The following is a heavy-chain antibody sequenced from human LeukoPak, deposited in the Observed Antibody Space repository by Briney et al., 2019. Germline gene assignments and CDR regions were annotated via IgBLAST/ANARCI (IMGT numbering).Heavy chain of an antibody. CDR1: GITFTSDA. CDR2: ISGDGRST. CDR3: VHGAPLDS. Sequence: PGGSLRLSCAASGITFTSDAMHWVRQAPGKGLLWVSRISGDGRSTTYADSVKGRFIISKDSAKNTVYLQLKSLRVGDTAVYYCVHGAPLDSWGQGTLVTVSS. V-gene: IGHV3-74*01. J-gene: IGHJ4*02. D-gene: IGHD3/OR15-3a*01.